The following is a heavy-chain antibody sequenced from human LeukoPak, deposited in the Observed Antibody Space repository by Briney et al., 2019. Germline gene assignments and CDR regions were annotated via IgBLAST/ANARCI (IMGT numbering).Heavy chain of an antibody. V-gene: IGHV3-30*03. CDR1: GFTFSSYG. Sequence: GGSLRLSCAASGFTFSSYGMHWVRQAPGKGLEWVAVISYDGSNKYYADSVQGRFTISRDNAKNTLYLQMNSLRAEDTAVYYCVRDTLEYSSGFDYWGQGTLVTVSS. J-gene: IGHJ4*02. CDR2: ISYDGSNK. CDR3: VRDTLEYSSGFDY. D-gene: IGHD6-19*01.